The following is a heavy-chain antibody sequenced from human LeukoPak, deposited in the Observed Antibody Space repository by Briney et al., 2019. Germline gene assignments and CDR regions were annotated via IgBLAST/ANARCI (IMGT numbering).Heavy chain of an antibody. V-gene: IGHV4-34*01. Sequence: PSETLSLTCAVYGGSFSGYYWSWIRQPPGKGLEWIGEINHSGSTNYNPSLKSRVTISVDTSKNQFSLKLSSVTAADTAVYYCARGIEWELLKYFDYWGQGTLVTVSS. D-gene: IGHD1-26*01. CDR3: ARGIEWELLKYFDY. CDR1: GGSFSGYY. CDR2: INHSGST. J-gene: IGHJ4*02.